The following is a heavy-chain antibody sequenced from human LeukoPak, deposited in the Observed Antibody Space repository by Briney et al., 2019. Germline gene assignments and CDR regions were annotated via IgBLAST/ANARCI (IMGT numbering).Heavy chain of an antibody. CDR3: AKSGSYSEGYYYYGMDV. Sequence: GGSLRLSCAASGFTFSSYWMSWVRQAPGKGLEWVANIKQDGSEKYYVDSVKGRFTISRDNSKNTLYLQMNSLRAEDTAVYYCAKSGSYSEGYYYYGMDVWGQGTTVTVSS. D-gene: IGHD1-26*01. CDR2: IKQDGSEK. J-gene: IGHJ6*02. CDR1: GFTFSSYW. V-gene: IGHV3-7*01.